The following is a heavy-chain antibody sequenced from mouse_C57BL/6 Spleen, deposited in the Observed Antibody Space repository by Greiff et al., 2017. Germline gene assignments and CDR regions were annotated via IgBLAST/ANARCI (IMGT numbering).Heavy chain of an antibody. D-gene: IGHD2-4*01. CDR2: ISDGGSYT. V-gene: IGHV5-4*01. CDR3: ARDPYDSYYFDY. J-gene: IGHJ2*01. Sequence: EVMLVESGGGLVKPGGSLKLSCAASGFTFSSYAMSWVRQTPEKRLEWVATISDGGSYTYYPDNVKGRFTISRDNAKNNLYLQMSHLKSEDTAMYYCARDPYDSYYFDYWGQGTTLTVSS. CDR1: GFTFSSYA.